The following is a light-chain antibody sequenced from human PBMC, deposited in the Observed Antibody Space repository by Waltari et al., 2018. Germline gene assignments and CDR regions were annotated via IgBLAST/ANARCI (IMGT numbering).Light chain of an antibody. J-gene: IGKJ1*01. CDR2: GAS. Sequence: EIVLTQSPGPLSLSPGERATLSCRARQSVSSSYLAWYQQKPGQAPRLLIYGASSRATGIPDRFSGSGSGTDFTLTISRLEPEDFAVYYCQQYGSSQWTFGQGTKVEIK. CDR1: QSVSSSY. CDR3: QQYGSSQWT. V-gene: IGKV3-20*01.